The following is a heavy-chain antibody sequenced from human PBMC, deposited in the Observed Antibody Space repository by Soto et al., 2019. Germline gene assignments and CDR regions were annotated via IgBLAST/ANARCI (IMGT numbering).Heavy chain of an antibody. Sequence: GGSLRLSCTASGFTVGSSYMSWVRQAPGKGPEWVSVMYSGGSTYHADSVKGRFTISRDNSKNTLYLQMNSLRAEDTAVYFCARVISAMSTWFDPWGQGTLVTSPQ. CDR3: ARVISAMSTWFDP. CDR2: MYSGGST. V-gene: IGHV3-53*01. CDR1: GFTVGSSY. J-gene: IGHJ5*02. D-gene: IGHD6-13*01.